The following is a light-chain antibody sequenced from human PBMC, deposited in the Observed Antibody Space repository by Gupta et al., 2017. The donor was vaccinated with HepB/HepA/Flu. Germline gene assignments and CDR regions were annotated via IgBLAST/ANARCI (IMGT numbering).Light chain of an antibody. J-gene: IGKJ4*01. V-gene: IGKV1-9*01. CDR3: QQDSINPIS. Sequence: DIQFTHFPSFLSASVGDRVTITCRASQAIRSYLDWYQRKPGDAPKLLISVSSNWQSGDPSRFSGSESGTDFTLTITNVQPEDIANYYCQQDSINPISFGGGTKVEI. CDR1: QAIRSY. CDR2: VSS.